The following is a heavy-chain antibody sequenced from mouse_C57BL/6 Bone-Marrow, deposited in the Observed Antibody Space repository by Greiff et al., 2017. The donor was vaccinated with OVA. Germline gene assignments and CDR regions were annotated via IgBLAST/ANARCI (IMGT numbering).Heavy chain of an antibody. CDR2: IDPEDGDT. CDR3: TSYGNFDY. V-gene: IGHV14-4*01. CDR1: GFNFKDDC. D-gene: IGHD2-1*01. Sequence: EVQLQQSGAELVRPGASVKVSCTASGFNFKDDCMHWVKQRPDQGLEWIGWIDPEDGDTEYASKFQGKATITADTSSNTAYLQLSSQTSEDTAVYYCTSYGNFDYWGQGTTLTVSS. J-gene: IGHJ2*01.